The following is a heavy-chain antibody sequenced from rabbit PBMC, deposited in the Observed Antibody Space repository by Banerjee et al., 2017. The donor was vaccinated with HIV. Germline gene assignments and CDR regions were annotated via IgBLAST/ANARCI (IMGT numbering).Heavy chain of an antibody. CDR3: AGGRRWYAGAGGYAL. CDR2: VYAGSSDSP. J-gene: IGHJ4*01. CDR1: GFSFSGIYY. V-gene: IGHV1S40*01. D-gene: IGHD4-2*01. Sequence: QSLEESGGDLVKPGASLTLTCTASGFSFSGIYYMCWVRQAPGKGLEWIACVYAGSSDSPYYASWAKGRFTISKASSTTVTLQMTSLTAADTATYFCAGGRRWYAGAGGYALWGPGTLVTVS.